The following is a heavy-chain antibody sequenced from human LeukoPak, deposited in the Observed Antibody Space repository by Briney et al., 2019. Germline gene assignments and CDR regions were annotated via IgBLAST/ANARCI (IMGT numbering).Heavy chain of an antibody. V-gene: IGHV4-34*01. CDR1: GGSLSGYY. CDR3: ARDPGGMDV. CDR2: INHSGST. Sequence: SETLSLTCAVYGGSLSGYYWSWIRQPPGKGLEWIGEINHSGSTNYNPSLKSRVTVSVDTSKNQFSLKLSSVTAADTAVYYCARDPGGMDVWGQGTTVTVSS. J-gene: IGHJ6*02.